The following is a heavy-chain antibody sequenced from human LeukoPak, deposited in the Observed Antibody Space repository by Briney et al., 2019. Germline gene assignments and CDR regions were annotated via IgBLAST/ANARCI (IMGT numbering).Heavy chain of an antibody. Sequence: SYISIILITIYYPHSRKGGFTISRDKAKKSLYMKMNRLRAEETAVYYCARYHDYIGWFDPWGQGTLVTVSS. CDR3: ARYHDYIGWFDP. J-gene: IGHJ5*02. V-gene: IGHV3-48*03. CDR2: ISIILITI. D-gene: IGHD5-12*01.